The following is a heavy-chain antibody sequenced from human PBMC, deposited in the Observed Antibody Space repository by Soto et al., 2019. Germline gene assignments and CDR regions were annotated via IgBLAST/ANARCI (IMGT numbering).Heavy chain of an antibody. CDR1: GFTFSSYS. CDR2: ISISGSIM. CDR3: ARDLDWAFDN. Sequence: GESLKISCAASGFTFSSYSLNWVRQAPGKGLEWVSYISISGSIMYYADSVKGRFTISRDNAQNSLYLQMNSLRDEDTAVYYCARDLDWAFDNWGQGTLVTVS. J-gene: IGHJ4*01. V-gene: IGHV3-48*02. D-gene: IGHD3-9*01.